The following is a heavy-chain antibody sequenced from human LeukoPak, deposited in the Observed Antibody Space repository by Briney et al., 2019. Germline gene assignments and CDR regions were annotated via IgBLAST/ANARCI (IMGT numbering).Heavy chain of an antibody. V-gene: IGHV4-4*07. CDR2: IYTSGNT. D-gene: IGHD2/OR15-2a*01. CDR1: GASVGDYY. J-gene: IGHJ4*02. Sequence: SETLSLTCTVSGASVGDYYWSWIRQAAGKGLEWLGRIYTSGNTVYNPSLQSRVTISVDVSKNQFSLRLISMTAADTGIYYCAVDNRDFWGQGTLVTVSS. CDR3: AVDNRDF.